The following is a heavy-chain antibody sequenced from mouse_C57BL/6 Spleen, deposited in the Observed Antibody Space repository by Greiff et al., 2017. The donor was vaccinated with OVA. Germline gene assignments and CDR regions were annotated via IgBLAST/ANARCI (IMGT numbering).Heavy chain of an antibody. CDR3: ARNYGSSYGDAMDY. Sequence: EVKLMESGAELVKPGASVKLSCTASGFNIKDYYMHWVKQRTEQGLEWIGRIDPEDGETKYAPKFQGKATITADTSSNTAYLQLSSLTSEDTAVYYCARNYGSSYGDAMDYWGQGTSVTVSS. J-gene: IGHJ4*01. D-gene: IGHD1-1*01. CDR2: IDPEDGET. CDR1: GFNIKDYY. V-gene: IGHV14-2*01.